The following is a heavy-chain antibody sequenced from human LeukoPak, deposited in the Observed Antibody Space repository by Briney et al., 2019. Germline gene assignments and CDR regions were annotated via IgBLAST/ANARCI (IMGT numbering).Heavy chain of an antibody. CDR2: ISSTSSYI. CDR3: ARGDLIAVAGQPDY. V-gene: IGHV3-21*01. Sequence: GGSLRLSCATSEVTFSNYNMNWVRQAPGKGLEWVTSISSTSSYIYYADSVKGRFTISRDDAKNSLYLQMNSLRAEDTAVYYCARGDLIAVAGQPDYWGPGTLVIVSS. D-gene: IGHD6-19*01. J-gene: IGHJ4*02. CDR1: EVTFSNYN.